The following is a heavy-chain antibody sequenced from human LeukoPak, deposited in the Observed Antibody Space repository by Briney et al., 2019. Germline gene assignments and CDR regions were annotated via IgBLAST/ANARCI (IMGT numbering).Heavy chain of an antibody. J-gene: IGHJ4*02. CDR3: ARSLYSSGWYGXFDD. Sequence: GSLRLSCAASGFTFSSYAMSWVRQAPGKGLEWVSAISGSGGSTYYADSVKGRFTISRDNSKNTLYLQMNSLRAEDTAVYYXARSLYSSGWYGXFDDWGQGTLVTVSS. CDR2: ISGSGGST. CDR1: GFTFSSYA. V-gene: IGHV3-23*01. D-gene: IGHD6-19*01.